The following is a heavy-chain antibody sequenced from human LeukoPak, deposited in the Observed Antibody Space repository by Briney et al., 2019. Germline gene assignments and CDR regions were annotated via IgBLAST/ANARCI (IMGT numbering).Heavy chain of an antibody. Sequence: PGGSLRLSCAASGFSFTIHWMNWVRQAPGKGLEWVANIKEDGSDKYYVDSVKGRFTISRDNANNALYLQMNSLRAEDTAVYYRARGKGWLDPWGQGTLVTVSS. J-gene: IGHJ5*02. CDR3: ARGKGWLDP. CDR1: GFSFTIHW. CDR2: IKEDGSDK. V-gene: IGHV3-7*01.